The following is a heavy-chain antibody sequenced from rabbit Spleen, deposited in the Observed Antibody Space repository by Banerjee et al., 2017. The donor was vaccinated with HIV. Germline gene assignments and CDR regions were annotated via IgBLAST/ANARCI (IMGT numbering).Heavy chain of an antibody. V-gene: IGHV1S45*01. CDR1: GFSFSGGYD. Sequence: QEQLEESGGDLVKPEGSLTLTCTASGFSFSGGYDMCWVRQAPGKGLEWIACIYSGNSGTTYYATWATGRFTCSKTSSTTVTLQVTSLTAADTATYFCARDTASSFSSYGMDLWGQGTLVTVS. CDR3: ARDTASSFSSYGMDL. J-gene: IGHJ6*01. D-gene: IGHD6-1*01. CDR2: IYSGNSGTT.